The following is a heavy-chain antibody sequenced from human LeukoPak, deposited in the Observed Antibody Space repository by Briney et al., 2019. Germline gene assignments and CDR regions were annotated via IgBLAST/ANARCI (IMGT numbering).Heavy chain of an antibody. CDR1: GGSISSHY. CDR3: ARAGAWQIDP. J-gene: IGHJ5*02. CDR2: IFYSGST. D-gene: IGHD3-10*01. V-gene: IGHV4-59*11. Sequence: SETLSLTCTVSGGSISSHYWSWIRQPPGKGLEWIGYIFYSGSTNYNPSLKSRVTISVDKSKNQFSLKLESVTAADTAVYYCARAGAWQIDPWGQGTLVTVSS.